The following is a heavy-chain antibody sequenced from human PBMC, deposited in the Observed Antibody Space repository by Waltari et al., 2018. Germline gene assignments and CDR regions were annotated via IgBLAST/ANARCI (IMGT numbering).Heavy chain of an antibody. Sequence: EVQLVESGGGLIQPGGSLRLSCAASGFTVSSNSMSWVRQAPGKGLEWVSVIYSGGSTYYADSVKGRFTISRDNSKNTLYLQMNSLRAEDTAVYYCAREGDGYNYSFDYWGQGTLVTVSS. D-gene: IGHD5-12*01. V-gene: IGHV3-53*01. CDR3: AREGDGYNYSFDY. CDR1: GFTVSSNS. CDR2: IYSGGST. J-gene: IGHJ4*02.